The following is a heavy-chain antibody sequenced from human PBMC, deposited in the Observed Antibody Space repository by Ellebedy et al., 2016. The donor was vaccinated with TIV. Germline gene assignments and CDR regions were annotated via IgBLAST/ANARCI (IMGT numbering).Heavy chain of an antibody. Sequence: GGSLRLSCAASGFAVSSNDMSWVRQAPGKGLEWVSILYSGGSTYYADSVKGRFSISRDNSKNTLKLQMNSLRAEDTAVYYCANSPPLAFGVNSLDVWGQGTTVTVSS. D-gene: IGHD4-23*01. CDR3: ANSPPLAFGVNSLDV. CDR2: LYSGGST. V-gene: IGHV3-53*01. J-gene: IGHJ6*02. CDR1: GFAVSSND.